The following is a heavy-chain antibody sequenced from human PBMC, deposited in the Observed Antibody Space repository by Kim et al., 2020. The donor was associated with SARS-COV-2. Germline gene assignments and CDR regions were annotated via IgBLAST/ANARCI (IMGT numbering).Heavy chain of an antibody. CDR2: IKQDGSEK. D-gene: IGHD2-8*01. J-gene: IGHJ6*02. Sequence: GGSLRLSCVASGFTFSNYWMSWGRQAPGKGLEWVANIKQDGSEKYYVDSVKGRLTVSRDNAKNSLYLQMNSLRAEDTAVYYCARAHPSSLVRDYRFYGMDVWGQGTTVIVSS. V-gene: IGHV3-7*01. CDR1: GFTFSNYW. CDR3: ARAHPSSLVRDYRFYGMDV.